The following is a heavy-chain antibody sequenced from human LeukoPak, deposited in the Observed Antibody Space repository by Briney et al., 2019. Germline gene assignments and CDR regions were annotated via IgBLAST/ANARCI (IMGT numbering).Heavy chain of an antibody. CDR1: GYTFTSYY. CDR3: ARVGYYYDSSGYYGAFDI. D-gene: IGHD3-22*01. CDR2: INPSGGST. J-gene: IGHJ3*02. V-gene: IGHV1-46*03. Sequence: ASVKVSCKASGYTFTSYYMHWVRQAPGQGLEWMGIINPSGGSTSYAQKFQGRVTMTRDTSTSTVYMALSSLRSEDTAVYYCARVGYYYDSSGYYGAFDIWGQGTMVTVSS.